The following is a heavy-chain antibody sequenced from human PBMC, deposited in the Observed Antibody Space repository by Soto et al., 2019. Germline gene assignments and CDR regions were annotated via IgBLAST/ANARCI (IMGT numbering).Heavy chain of an antibody. CDR1: GGSISSSSFH. CDR3: ARRERAAGTDWWFDP. CDR2: IYSSGST. Sequence: QLQLQESGPGLVKPSETLSLTCTVSGGSISSSSFHWGWIRQPPGKGLEWIGSIYSSGSTYYSPSLKSRVSISVDTSKNQFSLKLSSVTAADTAVYYCARRERAAGTDWWFDPWGQGTLVTVSS. J-gene: IGHJ5*02. D-gene: IGHD6-13*01. V-gene: IGHV4-39*01.